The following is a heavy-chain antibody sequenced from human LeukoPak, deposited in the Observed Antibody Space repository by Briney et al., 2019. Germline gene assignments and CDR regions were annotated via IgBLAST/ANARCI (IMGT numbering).Heavy chain of an antibody. CDR2: ISGSGGST. Sequence: GSLRLSCAASGFTFSSYAMSWVRQAPGKGLEWVSAISGSGGSTDYADSVKGRFTISRDNSKNTLYLQMNSLRAGDTAVYYCAKDVYSSTWYYFDYWGQGTLVTVSS. J-gene: IGHJ4*02. D-gene: IGHD6-13*01. CDR3: AKDVYSSTWYYFDY. V-gene: IGHV3-23*01. CDR1: GFTFSSYA.